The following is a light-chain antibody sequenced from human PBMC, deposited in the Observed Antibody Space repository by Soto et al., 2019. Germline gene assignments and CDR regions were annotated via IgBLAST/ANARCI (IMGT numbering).Light chain of an antibody. J-gene: IGLJ1*01. CDR3: STYTSSSTV. Sequence: QSVLTQPASVSGSPGQSITISCTGTSSDVGGYNYVSWYQQHPGKAPKLMIYEVSNRPSGVSNRFSGSKSGNTASLTISGLQAEDEADYYCSTYTSSSTVFGTGTKLNVL. CDR2: EVS. V-gene: IGLV2-14*01. CDR1: SSDVGGYNY.